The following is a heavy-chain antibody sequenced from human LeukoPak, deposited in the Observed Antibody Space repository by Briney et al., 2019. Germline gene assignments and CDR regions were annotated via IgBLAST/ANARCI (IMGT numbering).Heavy chain of an antibody. CDR3: AKEALQGSSCYEYLQH. V-gene: IGHV3-23*01. J-gene: IGHJ1*01. CDR2: ISGSGGST. CDR1: GFTFSSYA. D-gene: IGHD6-13*01. Sequence: GGSLRLSCAASGFTFSSYAMGWVRQAPGNGLEWLSAISGSGGSTYYAESVKGRFTISRDNSKNTLSLQMNSLRGEDTAVYYCAKEALQGSSCYEYLQHWGQGTVVTVSS.